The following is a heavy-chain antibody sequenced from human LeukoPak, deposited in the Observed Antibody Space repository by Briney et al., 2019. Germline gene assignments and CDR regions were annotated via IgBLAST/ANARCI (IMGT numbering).Heavy chain of an antibody. CDR1: GYRFTSHL. Sequence: EALKILWKGFGYRFTSHLISRVRQIPGERLGGMGRIDPSDSYTNYSPSFQGHVTISADKSISTAYLQWSSLKASDTAMYYCAGAGIAVAGNAEYFQHWGQGTLVTVSS. J-gene: IGHJ1*01. CDR3: AGAGIAVAGNAEYFQH. CDR2: IDPSDSYT. D-gene: IGHD6-19*01. V-gene: IGHV5-10-1*01.